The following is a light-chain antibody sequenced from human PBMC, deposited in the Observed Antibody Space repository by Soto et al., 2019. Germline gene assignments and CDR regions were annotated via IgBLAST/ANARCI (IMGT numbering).Light chain of an antibody. CDR1: SSDIGAFTS. CDR3: SSYSRTTTLVV. CDR2: DII. Sequence: QSALTQPASVSGSPGQSITISCTGTSSDIGAFTSVSWYQQHPGKAPKLIIYDIIHRPSGVSDRFSGSKSVNTAPLTVSGLQPEDEANYYCSSYSRTTTLVVFGGGTQLTVL. J-gene: IGLJ7*01. V-gene: IGLV2-14*03.